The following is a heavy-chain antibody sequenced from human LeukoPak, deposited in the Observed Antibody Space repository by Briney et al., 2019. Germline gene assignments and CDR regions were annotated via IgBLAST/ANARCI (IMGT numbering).Heavy chain of an antibody. D-gene: IGHD6-19*01. J-gene: IGHJ4*02. CDR1: GGSISSGGYY. V-gene: IGHV4-31*03. Sequence: SETLSLTCTVSGGSISSGGYYWSWIRQHPGKGLEWIGYIYYSGSTYYSPTLKSRVTISVDTSKNQFSLKLSSVTAADTAVYYCASWNSSGWYVDYWGQGTLVTVSS. CDR3: ASWNSSGWYVDY. CDR2: IYYSGST.